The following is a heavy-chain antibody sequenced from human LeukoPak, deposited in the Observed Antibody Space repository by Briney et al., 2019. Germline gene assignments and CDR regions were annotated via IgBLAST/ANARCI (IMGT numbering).Heavy chain of an antibody. J-gene: IGHJ6*02. CDR3: ARELLRHGMDV. V-gene: IGHV3-30-3*01. D-gene: IGHD2-15*01. Sequence: GGSLRLSCAASGFTFSSYAMHWVRQAPGKGLEWVAVISYDGSNKYYADSVKGRFTIPRDNAKNSLFLQMNSLRVEDTAVYYCARELLRHGMDVWGHGTTVTVSS. CDR2: ISYDGSNK. CDR1: GFTFSSYA.